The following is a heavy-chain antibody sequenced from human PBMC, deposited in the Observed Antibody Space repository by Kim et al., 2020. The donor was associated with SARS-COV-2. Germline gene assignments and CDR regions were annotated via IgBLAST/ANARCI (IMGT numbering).Heavy chain of an antibody. Sequence: SETLSLTCTVSGGSISSGGYYWSWIRQHPGKGLEWIGYIYYSGSTYYNLSLKSRVTISVDTSKNQFSLKLSSVTAADTAVYYCARDSDYYNSSGHYFDYWGQGTLVTVSS. V-gene: IGHV4-31*03. CDR3: ARDSDYYNSSGHYFDY. CDR1: GGSISSGGYY. J-gene: IGHJ4*02. D-gene: IGHD3-22*01. CDR2: IYYSGST.